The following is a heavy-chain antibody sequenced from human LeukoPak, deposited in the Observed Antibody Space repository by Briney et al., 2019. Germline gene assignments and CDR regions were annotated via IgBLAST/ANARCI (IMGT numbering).Heavy chain of an antibody. J-gene: IGHJ3*02. CDR3: ARDKPSHSSSWADAFDI. CDR2: IIPIFGTA. V-gene: IGHV1-69*06. Sequence: ASVKVSCKASGGTFSSYAISWVRQAPGQGLEWMGGIIPIFGTANYAQKFQGRVTITADKSTSTAYMELSSLRSEDTAVYYCARDKPSHSSSWADAFDIWGQGTMVTVSS. CDR1: GGTFSSYA. D-gene: IGHD6-13*01.